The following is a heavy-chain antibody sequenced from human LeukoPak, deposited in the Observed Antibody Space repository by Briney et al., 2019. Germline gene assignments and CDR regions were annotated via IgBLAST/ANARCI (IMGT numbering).Heavy chain of an antibody. J-gene: IGHJ4*02. CDR2: INWNGGST. Sequence: GGSLRLSCAASGFTFDDYGMSWVRQAPGKGLEWVSGINWNGGSTGYADSVKGRFTISRDNAKNSLYLQMNSLRAEDTAVYYCAREGYCSGTSCYNFNYWGQGTLVTVSS. CDR1: GFTFDDYG. D-gene: IGHD2-2*02. V-gene: IGHV3-20*04. CDR3: AREGYCSGTSCYNFNY.